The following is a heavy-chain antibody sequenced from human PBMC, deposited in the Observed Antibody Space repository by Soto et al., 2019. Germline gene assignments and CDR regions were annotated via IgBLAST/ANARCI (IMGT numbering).Heavy chain of an antibody. CDR1: GFTFSSYA. CDR2: ISGSGSNP. Sequence: EVQVLESGGGLVQPGGSLRLSCAASGFTFSSYAMSWVRQAPGQGLEWVSAISGSGSNPYYADSVKGRFTISRDNAKNTLYVLMKSLGAGATAPASCAKAGLMTRRDGFDHWGQGTLVTVSS. D-gene: IGHD2-21*01. CDR3: AKAGLMTRRDGFDH. J-gene: IGHJ4*02. V-gene: IGHV3-23*01.